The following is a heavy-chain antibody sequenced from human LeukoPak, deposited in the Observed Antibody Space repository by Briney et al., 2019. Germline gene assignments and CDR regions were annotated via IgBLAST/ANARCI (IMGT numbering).Heavy chain of an antibody. D-gene: IGHD2-15*01. CDR2: ISSSSNTI. J-gene: IGHJ4*02. CDR3: ARKLAGVVGAFDY. CDR1: GFTFSSYS. V-gene: IGHV3-48*04. Sequence: PGGSLRLSCAASGFTFSSYSMNWVRQAPGKGLEWVSYISSSSNTIYYADSVKGRFTISRDNAKNSLYLQMNSLRVEDTAVYYCARKLAGVVGAFDYWGQGTLVTVSS.